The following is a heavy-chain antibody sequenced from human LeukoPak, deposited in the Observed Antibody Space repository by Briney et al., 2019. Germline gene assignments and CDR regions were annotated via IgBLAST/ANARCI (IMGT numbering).Heavy chain of an antibody. V-gene: IGHV1-46*01. Sequence: ASVKVSCKASGYTFTSYYMHWVRQAPGQGLERMGIINPSGGSTSYAQKFQGRVTMTRDTSTSTVYMELSSLRSEDTAVYYCARESGSITIFGVPRDYYYMDVWGKGTTVTVSS. D-gene: IGHD3-3*01. CDR2: INPSGGST. CDR1: GYTFTSYY. J-gene: IGHJ6*03. CDR3: ARESGSITIFGVPRDYYYMDV.